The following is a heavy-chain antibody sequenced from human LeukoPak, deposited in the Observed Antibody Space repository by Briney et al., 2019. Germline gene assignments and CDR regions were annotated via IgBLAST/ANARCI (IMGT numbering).Heavy chain of an antibody. V-gene: IGHV2-5*02. CDR1: GFSLSTSGVG. CDR2: IYWDDDK. Sequence: SGPTLVNPTQTLTLTCTFSGFSLSTSGVGVGWIRQPPGKALEWLALIYWDDDKHYSPSLKSRLTITKATSKTPVVLTMTNMDPVDTATSYCAHTPLTSVTARYYFDYWGQGTLVTVSS. CDR3: AHTPLTSVTARYYFDY. D-gene: IGHD4-17*01. J-gene: IGHJ4*02.